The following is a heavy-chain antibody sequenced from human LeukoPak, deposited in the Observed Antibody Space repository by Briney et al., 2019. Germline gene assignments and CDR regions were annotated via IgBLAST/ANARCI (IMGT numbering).Heavy chain of an antibody. Sequence: GESLKISCKGSGYIFTNYWIAWVRQMPGKGLEWMGIIYPGDSDTRYSPSFQGQVTISVDKSINTAYLQWSSLKASDTAMYYCARGAVKSHPKRLWFGDPHSSYYYYGVDVWGQGTTVTVSS. D-gene: IGHD3-10*01. CDR3: ARGAVKSHPKRLWFGDPHSSYYYYGVDV. CDR2: IYPGDSDT. V-gene: IGHV5-51*01. CDR1: GYIFTNYW. J-gene: IGHJ6*02.